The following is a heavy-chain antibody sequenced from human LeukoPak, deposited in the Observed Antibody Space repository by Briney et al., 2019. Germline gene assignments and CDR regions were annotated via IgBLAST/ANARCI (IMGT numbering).Heavy chain of an antibody. CDR1: GFTFSSYA. Sequence: GGSLRLSCAASGFTFSSYAMSWVRQAPGKGLEWVSAISGSGGSTYYADSVKGRFTISRDNSKNKLYLQMNSLRAEDTAVYYCAKAYFAMVRGPFDYWGQGTLVTVSS. CDR2: ISGSGGST. CDR3: AKAYFAMVRGPFDY. J-gene: IGHJ4*02. D-gene: IGHD3-10*01. V-gene: IGHV3-23*01.